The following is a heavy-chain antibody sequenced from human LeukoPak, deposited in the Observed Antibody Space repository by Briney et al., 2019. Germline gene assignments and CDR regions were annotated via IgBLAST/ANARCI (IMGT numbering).Heavy chain of an antibody. CDR1: GYSISSGYY. V-gene: IGHV4-38-2*01. Sequence: SETLSLTCAVSGYSISSGYYWGWIRQPPGKGLDWIGSISHSGSTYFNPSLRSRVTISIDTSKNQFSLRLNSVTATDTAVYYCARVGGYSYGNYYFNYWGQGTLVTASS. CDR2: ISHSGST. D-gene: IGHD5-18*01. CDR3: ARVGGYSYGNYYFNY. J-gene: IGHJ4*02.